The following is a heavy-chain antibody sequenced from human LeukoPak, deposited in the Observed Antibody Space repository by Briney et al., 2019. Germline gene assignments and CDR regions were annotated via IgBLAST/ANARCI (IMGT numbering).Heavy chain of an antibody. CDR1: GFSFGGYG. V-gene: IGHV3-30*02. Sequence: PGRSLRLSCAASGFSFGGYGMHWVRQTPGNGLDWVSFVRYDGSKTYYGDSVKGRFTISRDNSNNTVYLQMNRLRPDDTAVYYCVRDGIGGSTTLDSWGQGTLVTVSS. D-gene: IGHD3-16*01. CDR3: VRDGIGGSTTLDS. J-gene: IGHJ5*01. CDR2: VRYDGSKT.